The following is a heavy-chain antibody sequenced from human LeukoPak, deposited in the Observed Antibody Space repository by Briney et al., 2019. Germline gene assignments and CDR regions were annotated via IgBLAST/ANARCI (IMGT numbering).Heavy chain of an antibody. J-gene: IGHJ6*03. Sequence: GASVKVSCKASGYTFTGYYMHWVRQAPGQGLEWMGWINPNSGGTNYAQKFQGRVTMTRDTSISTAYMELSRLRSDDTAVYYCARDPRDYGENYYYYYMDVWGKGTTVTVSS. CDR2: INPNSGGT. V-gene: IGHV1-2*02. CDR1: GYTFTGYY. D-gene: IGHD4-17*01. CDR3: ARDPRDYGENYYYYYMDV.